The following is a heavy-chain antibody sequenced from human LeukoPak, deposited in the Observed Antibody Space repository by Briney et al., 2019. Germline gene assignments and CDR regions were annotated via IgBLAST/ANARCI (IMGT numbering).Heavy chain of an antibody. V-gene: IGHV4-59*12. CDR2: IYYSGST. Sequence: SETLSLTCTVSGGSISSYYWSWIRQPPGKGLEWIGYIYYSGSTNYNPSLKSRVTISVDTSKNQFSLKLSSVTAADTAVYYCARVGVEVRFLEWLSENYMDVWGKGTTVTVSS. D-gene: IGHD3-3*01. J-gene: IGHJ6*03. CDR1: GGSISSYY. CDR3: ARVGVEVRFLEWLSENYMDV.